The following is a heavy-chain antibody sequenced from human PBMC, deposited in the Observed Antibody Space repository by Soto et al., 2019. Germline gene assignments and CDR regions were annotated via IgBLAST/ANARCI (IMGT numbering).Heavy chain of an antibody. CDR1: GYTFTSYD. CDR3: AGDYGDFDY. CDR2: MNPNSGIA. D-gene: IGHD4-17*01. Sequence: ASVKVSCKASGYTFTSYDINWVRQATGQGLGWMGWMNPNSGIANYAQKFQGRVTITTDKSTSTAYMELSSLRSEDTAVYYCAGDYGDFDYWGQGTLVTVSS. V-gene: IGHV1-8*01. J-gene: IGHJ4*02.